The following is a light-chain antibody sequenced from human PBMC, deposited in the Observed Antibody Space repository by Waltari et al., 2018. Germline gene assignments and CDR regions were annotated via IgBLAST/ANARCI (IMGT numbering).Light chain of an antibody. CDR3: QHYVRLPAT. CDR2: GVS. Sequence: EIVLTQSPGTLSLSPGERATLSCRASQSVGRSFTWSQQKRGQAPRLLIYGVSSRATGVPDRFSGSGSGTDFSLTISRLEPEDVAVYYCQHYVRLPATFGQGTDVEIK. V-gene: IGKV3-20*01. J-gene: IGKJ1*01. CDR1: QSVGRS.